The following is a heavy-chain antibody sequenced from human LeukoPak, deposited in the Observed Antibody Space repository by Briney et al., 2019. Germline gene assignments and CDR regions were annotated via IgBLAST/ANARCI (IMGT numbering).Heavy chain of an antibody. Sequence: PETLSLTCAVSGYSISSGYYWGWIRQPPGKGLEWIGSIYHSGSTYYNPSLKSRVTISVDTSKNQFSLKLSSVTAADTAVYYCARGDFWSGYYPPDYFDYWGQGTLVTVSS. D-gene: IGHD3-3*01. CDR2: IYHSGST. CDR3: ARGDFWSGYYPPDYFDY. V-gene: IGHV4-38-2*01. CDR1: GYSISSGYY. J-gene: IGHJ4*02.